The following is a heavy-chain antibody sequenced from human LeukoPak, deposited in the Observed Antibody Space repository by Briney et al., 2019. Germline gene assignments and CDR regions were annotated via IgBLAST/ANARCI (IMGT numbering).Heavy chain of an antibody. CDR1: GFTFSSYG. Sequence: PGGSLRLSCAASGFTFSSYGMHWVRQAPGKGLEWVAVIWYDGSNKYYADSVKGRFTISRDNSKNTLYLQMNSLRAEDTAVYYCARDRTVVRSGNWFDPWGQGTLVTVSS. CDR3: ARDRTVVRSGNWFDP. J-gene: IGHJ5*02. CDR2: IWYDGSNK. V-gene: IGHV3-33*08. D-gene: IGHD4-23*01.